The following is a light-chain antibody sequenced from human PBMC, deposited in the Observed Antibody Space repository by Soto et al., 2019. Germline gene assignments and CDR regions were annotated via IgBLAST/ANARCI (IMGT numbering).Light chain of an antibody. Sequence: QSALTQRASVSGSPGQSITISCTGTSRDVGGYKYVSWYQQHPGKAPKLMIFEVNSRPSGVSNRFSGSKSDNTASLTISGLQAEDEADYYCSSFSGSSTPYVFGTGTKLTVL. V-gene: IGLV2-14*01. CDR3: SSFSGSSTPYV. J-gene: IGLJ1*01. CDR2: EVN. CDR1: SRDVGGYKY.